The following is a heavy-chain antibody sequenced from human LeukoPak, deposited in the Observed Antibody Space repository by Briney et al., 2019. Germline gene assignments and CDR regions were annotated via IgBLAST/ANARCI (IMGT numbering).Heavy chain of an antibody. CDR3: ATISGGTAGIVDF. Sequence: PSETLSLTCTVSGGSISSSNYYWSWIRQPPGKGLEWIGYIHYSGSTKYNPPLKSRVSISVDTSKNQFSLRLSSVTAADTAVYYCATISGGTAGIVDFWGQGTLVTVSS. J-gene: IGHJ4*02. CDR1: GGSISSSNYY. V-gene: IGHV4-61*01. D-gene: IGHD6-13*01. CDR2: IHYSGST.